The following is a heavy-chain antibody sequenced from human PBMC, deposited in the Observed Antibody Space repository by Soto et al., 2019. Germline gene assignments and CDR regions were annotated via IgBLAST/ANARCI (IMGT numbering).Heavy chain of an antibody. CDR2: IYYSGST. CDR3: ARHSITKPIEIDY. Sequence: SETLSLTCTVSGGSISSSSYYWGWIRQPPGKGLEWIGTIYYSGSTYYNPSLKSRVTISVDTSKNQFSLKLSSVTAADTAVYYCARHSITKPIEIDYWGQGTLVTVSS. J-gene: IGHJ4*02. CDR1: GGSISSSSYY. D-gene: IGHD1-20*01. V-gene: IGHV4-39*01.